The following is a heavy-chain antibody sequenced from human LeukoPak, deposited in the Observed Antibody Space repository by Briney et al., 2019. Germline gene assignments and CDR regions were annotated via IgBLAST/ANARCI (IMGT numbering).Heavy chain of an antibody. CDR2: IYTSGST. D-gene: IGHD3-3*01. V-gene: IGHV4-61*02. Sequence: SQTLSLTCTVSGGSISSGSYYWSWIRQPAGKGLEWIGRIYTSGSTNYNPSLKSRVTISVDTSKNQFSLKLSSVTAADTAAYYCARGFGGGDDFWSGYYRDYWGQGTLVTVSS. CDR1: GGSISSGSYY. CDR3: ARGFGGGDDFWSGYYRDY. J-gene: IGHJ4*02.